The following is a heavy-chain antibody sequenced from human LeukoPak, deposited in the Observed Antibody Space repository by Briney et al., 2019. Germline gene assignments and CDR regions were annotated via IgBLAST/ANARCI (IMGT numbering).Heavy chain of an antibody. Sequence: GGSLRLSCAASGFTFSAYHINWVRQAPGKGLEWISYISTTGTTIHYADSVKGRFAISRDNAKSSLYLQMNSLRAEDTAIYYCTRVGYIDEGIDYWGQGTLVTVSS. CDR3: TRVGYIDEGIDY. J-gene: IGHJ4*02. D-gene: IGHD5-24*01. V-gene: IGHV3-48*01. CDR2: ISTTGTTI. CDR1: GFTFSAYH.